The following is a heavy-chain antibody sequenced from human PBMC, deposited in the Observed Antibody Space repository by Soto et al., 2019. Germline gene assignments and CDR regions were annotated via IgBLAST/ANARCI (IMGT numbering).Heavy chain of an antibody. J-gene: IGHJ4*02. CDR1: GFTFRSFG. Sequence: QVQLVESGGGVVQPGRSLRLSCAASGFTFRSFGIQWVRQAPVKGLEWVAVISYDGIDKNDADSVKGRFTISRGNSKNMVYLQMNSLRAEDTAVYYCAKDLREMATIRPDYWGQGILVTVSS. CDR3: AKDLREMATIRPDY. D-gene: IGHD5-12*01. CDR2: ISYDGIDK. V-gene: IGHV3-30*18.